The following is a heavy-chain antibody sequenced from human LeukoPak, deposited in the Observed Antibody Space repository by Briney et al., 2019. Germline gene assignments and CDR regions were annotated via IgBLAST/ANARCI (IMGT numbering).Heavy chain of an antibody. V-gene: IGHV1-69*13. CDR1: GGTFSSYA. CDR3: ARWDSSGYEAFDI. Sequence: SVKVSCKASGGTFSSYAISWVRQAPGQGLEWMGGIIPIFGTANYAQKFQGRVTITADESTSTAYMELSSLRSEDTAVDYCARWDSSGYEAFDIWGQGTMVTVSS. CDR2: IIPIFGTA. J-gene: IGHJ3*02. D-gene: IGHD3-22*01.